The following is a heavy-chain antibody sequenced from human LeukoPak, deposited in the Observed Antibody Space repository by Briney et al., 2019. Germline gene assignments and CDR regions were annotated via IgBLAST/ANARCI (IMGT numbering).Heavy chain of an antibody. Sequence: SETLSLTCTVCGDSFSTYVWSCIRQPAGKGLEWIGHIYSSGRTNYNPSLKSRVTMSVDTSKNQFSLRLTAVTTSAMAVYYCAEVGNQWELRLDYWGQGALVTVSA. CDR2: IYSSGRT. D-gene: IGHD1-26*01. J-gene: IGHJ4*02. V-gene: IGHV4-4*07. CDR3: AEVGNQWELRLDY. CDR1: GDSFSTYV.